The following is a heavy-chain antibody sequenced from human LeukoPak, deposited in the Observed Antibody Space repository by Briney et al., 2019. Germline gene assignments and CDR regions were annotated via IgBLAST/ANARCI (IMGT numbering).Heavy chain of an antibody. CDR3: VKAAPRNCAPITCSLFDK. Sequence: GGSLRLSCADSGLTFSSYWMHWVRQAPGKGLVWVSRLSADGSRTTYADSVKGRFTMSRDNAKNTLYLQMNSLRADDTAVYYCVKAAPRNCAPITCSLFDKWGQGTLVTVSS. CDR2: LSADGSRT. CDR1: GLTFSSYW. V-gene: IGHV3-74*01. D-gene: IGHD2-21*01. J-gene: IGHJ4*02.